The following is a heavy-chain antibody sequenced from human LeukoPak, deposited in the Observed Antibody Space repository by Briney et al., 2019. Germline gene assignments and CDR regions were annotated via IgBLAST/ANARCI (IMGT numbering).Heavy chain of an antibody. V-gene: IGHV4-31*03. CDR1: GGSISSGGYY. J-gene: IGHJ4*02. Sequence: PSQTLSLTCTVSGGSISSGGYYWSWIRQHPGKGLEWIGYIYYSGSTYYNPSLKSRVTISVDTSKNQSSLKLSSVTAADTAVYYCAASITMVRGDPYYFDYWGQGTLVTVSS. CDR3: AASITMVRGDPYYFDY. CDR2: IYYSGST. D-gene: IGHD3-10*01.